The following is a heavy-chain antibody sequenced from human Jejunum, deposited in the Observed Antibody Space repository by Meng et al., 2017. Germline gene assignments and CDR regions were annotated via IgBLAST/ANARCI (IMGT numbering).Heavy chain of an antibody. CDR1: GYSISSSYY. Sequence: SETLSLTCSVSGYSISSSYYWGWIRLPPGKGLEWIANIDHSGSTFYNPSLKSRVTISLDTSENQFSLKLNSVAAADTAVYYCARGTGNYGGKFDHWGQGTLVTVSS. D-gene: IGHD4-23*01. J-gene: IGHJ4*02. V-gene: IGHV4-38-2*02. CDR3: ARGTGNYGGKFDH. CDR2: IDHSGST.